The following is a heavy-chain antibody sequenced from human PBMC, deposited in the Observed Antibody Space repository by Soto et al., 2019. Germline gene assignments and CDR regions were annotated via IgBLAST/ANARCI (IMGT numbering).Heavy chain of an antibody. CDR2: IIPIFGTA. Sequence: SVKVSCKASGGTFSSYAISWLRQAPGQGLEWMGGIIPIFGTANYAQKFQGRVTITADESTSTAYMELSSLRSEDTAVYYCATVSNALERRSWFDPRGQGTLVPVSS. D-gene: IGHD1-1*01. CDR3: ATVSNALERRSWFDP. J-gene: IGHJ5*02. V-gene: IGHV1-69*13. CDR1: GGTFSSYA.